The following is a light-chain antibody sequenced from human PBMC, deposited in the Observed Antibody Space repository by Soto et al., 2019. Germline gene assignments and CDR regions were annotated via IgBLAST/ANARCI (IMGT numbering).Light chain of an antibody. CDR2: DVS. CDR1: SSDVGGYNY. Sequence: QYALTQPASVSGSPGQSITISCTGTSSDVGGYNYVSWYQQHPGKAPKLMIYDVSNRPSGVSNRFSGSKSGNTASLTISGLQAEDEADYYGSSYTSSSTPYVVFGGGTKLTVL. V-gene: IGLV2-14*01. J-gene: IGLJ2*01. CDR3: SSYTSSSTPYVV.